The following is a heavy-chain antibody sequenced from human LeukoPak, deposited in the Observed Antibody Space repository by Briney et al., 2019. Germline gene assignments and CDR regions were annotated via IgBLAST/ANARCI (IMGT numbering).Heavy chain of an antibody. CDR3: ARLYSGYEGDY. CDR2: IIPIFGTA. J-gene: IGHJ4*02. D-gene: IGHD5-12*01. Sequence: GASVKVSCKVSGYTLTELSMHWVRQAPGKGLEWMGGIIPIFGTANYAQKFQGRVTITTDESTSTAYMELSSLRSEDTAVYYCARLYSGYEGDYWGQGTLVTVSS. V-gene: IGHV1-69*05. CDR1: GYTLTELS.